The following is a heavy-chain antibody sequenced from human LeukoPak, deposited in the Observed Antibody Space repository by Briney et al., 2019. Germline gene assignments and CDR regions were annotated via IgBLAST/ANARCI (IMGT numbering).Heavy chain of an antibody. Sequence: GGSLRLSCAASGFTVSGTYMSWVRQAAGKGWEWVSTIFDAGRTTYADSVKGRFTISRDNYKNTLLLQMNSLTADDTAVYYCAGATKWLAHDFWGQGTLVAVSS. CDR3: AGATKWLAHDF. V-gene: IGHV3-53*01. CDR1: GFTVSGTY. J-gene: IGHJ4*02. CDR2: IFDAGRT. D-gene: IGHD6-19*01.